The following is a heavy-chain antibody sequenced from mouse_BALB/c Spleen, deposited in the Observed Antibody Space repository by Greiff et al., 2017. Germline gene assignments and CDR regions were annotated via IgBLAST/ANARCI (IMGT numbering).Heavy chain of an antibody. J-gene: IGHJ1*01. CDR3: ARGSSYEYFDV. Sequence: QVQLQQSGAELVRPGVSVKISCKGSGYTFTDYAMHWVKQSHAKSLEWIGVISTYYGDASYNQKFKGKATMTVDKSSSTAYMELARLTSEDSAIYYCARGSSYEYFDVWGAGTTVTVSS. D-gene: IGHD1-1*01. CDR1: GYTFTDYA. V-gene: IGHV1S137*01. CDR2: ISTYYGDA.